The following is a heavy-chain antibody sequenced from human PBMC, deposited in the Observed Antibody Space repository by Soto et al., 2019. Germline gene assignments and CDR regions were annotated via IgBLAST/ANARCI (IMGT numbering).Heavy chain of an antibody. CDR3: ARDRQITMVRGVIHGSLFYYGMDV. J-gene: IGHJ6*02. D-gene: IGHD3-10*01. V-gene: IGHV3-48*02. Sequence: PGGSLTLSCAASGFACSSYSMDWVRQAPGKELEWVSYISSSSSTIYYADSVKGRFTISRDNAKNSLYLQMISLRDEDTAVYYCARDRQITMVRGVIHGSLFYYGMDVWGQGTTVTVSS. CDR1: GFACSSYS. CDR2: ISSSSSTI.